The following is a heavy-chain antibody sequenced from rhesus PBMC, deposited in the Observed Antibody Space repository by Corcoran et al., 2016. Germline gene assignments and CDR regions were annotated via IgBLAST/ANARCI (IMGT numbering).Heavy chain of an antibody. Sequence: QVQLQESGPGLVKPSETLSLTCAVSGGSISDSYYWNWIRQPPGKGLEWIGNIYGSSGSTYYNPSLKSRVTISKDTSKNQFSLKLSSVTAADTAVYYCAGKGLDWLFGLGYFDYWGQGVLVTVSS. D-gene: IGHD3-3*01. V-gene: IGHV4S7*01. CDR3: AGKGLDWLFGLGYFDY. J-gene: IGHJ4*01. CDR2: IYGSSGST. CDR1: GGSISDSYY.